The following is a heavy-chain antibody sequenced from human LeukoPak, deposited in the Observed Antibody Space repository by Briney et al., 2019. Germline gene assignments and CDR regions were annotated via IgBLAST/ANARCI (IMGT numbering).Heavy chain of an antibody. Sequence: GGSLRLSCAASRFTFSSYAMTWVRQAPGKGLEWVSGISKSGNNTYYADSVAGRLTISRDNSKNTLYLQMNSLRADDTAVYYCAAAVTTGRAEHYWGQGTLVTVSS. V-gene: IGHV3-23*05. CDR1: RFTFSSYA. CDR2: ISKSGNNT. D-gene: IGHD4-17*01. CDR3: AAAVTTGRAEHY. J-gene: IGHJ4*02.